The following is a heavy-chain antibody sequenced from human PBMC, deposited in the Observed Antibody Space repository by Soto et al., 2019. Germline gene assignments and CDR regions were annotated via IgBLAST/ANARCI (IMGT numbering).Heavy chain of an antibody. CDR1: GFTFSSYA. CDR2: ISGSGGST. J-gene: IGHJ6*02. V-gene: IGHV3-23*01. D-gene: IGHD3-10*01. Sequence: GGSLRLSCAASGFTFSSYAMSWVRQAPGKGLEWVSAISGSGGSTYYADSVKGRFTISRDNSKNTLYLQMNSLRAEDTAVYYCAKDGYGSGKKYYYYYYGMDVWGQGTTVTVSS. CDR3: AKDGYGSGKKYYYYYYGMDV.